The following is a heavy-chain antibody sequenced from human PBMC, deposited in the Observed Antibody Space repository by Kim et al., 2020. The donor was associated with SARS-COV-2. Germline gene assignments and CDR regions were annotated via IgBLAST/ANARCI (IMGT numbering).Heavy chain of an antibody. CDR3: ARTHSDYGDYNTLDY. Sequence: ASVKVSCKASGYTFTSYGISWVRQAPGQGLEWMGWISAYNGNTNYAQKLQGRVTMTTDTSTSTAYMELRSLRSDDTAVYYCARTHSDYGDYNTLDYWGQGTLVTVSS. D-gene: IGHD4-17*01. V-gene: IGHV1-18*01. CDR2: ISAYNGNT. CDR1: GYTFTSYG. J-gene: IGHJ4*02.